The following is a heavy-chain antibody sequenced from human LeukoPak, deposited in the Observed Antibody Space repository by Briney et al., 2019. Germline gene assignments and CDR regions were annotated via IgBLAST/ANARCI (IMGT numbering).Heavy chain of an antibody. V-gene: IGHV3-48*02. CDR2: ISSSSSTI. D-gene: IGHD4-17*01. Sequence: GGSLRLSCAASGFTFTSYAMNWVRQAPGKGLEWVSYISSSSSTIYYADSVRGRFTISRDTAKNSLYLQMNSLRDGDTAVYYCARGYYGDYFLDYWGQGTLVTVSS. CDR1: GFTFTSYA. CDR3: ARGYYGDYFLDY. J-gene: IGHJ4*02.